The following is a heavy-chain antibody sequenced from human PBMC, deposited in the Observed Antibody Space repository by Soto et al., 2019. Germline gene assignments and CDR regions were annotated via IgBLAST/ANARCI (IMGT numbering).Heavy chain of an antibody. Sequence: SETLSLTCTVSGGSISSSSYYWSWIRQPPGKGLEWIGEINHSGSTNYNPSLKSRVTISVDTSKNQFSLKLSSVTAADTAVYYCARVSSWDDAFDIWGQGTMVTVSS. V-gene: IGHV4-39*07. CDR3: ARVSSWDDAFDI. D-gene: IGHD6-13*01. J-gene: IGHJ3*02. CDR2: INHSGST. CDR1: GGSISSSSYY.